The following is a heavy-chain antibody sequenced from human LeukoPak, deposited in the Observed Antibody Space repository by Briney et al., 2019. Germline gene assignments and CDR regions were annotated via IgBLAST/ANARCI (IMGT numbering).Heavy chain of an antibody. D-gene: IGHD3-10*01. CDR2: ISGSGGVT. CDR3: ARAGNYYETPFDY. CDR1: RFTFSSYA. J-gene: IGHJ4*02. V-gene: IGHV3-23*01. Sequence: GGSLRLSCAASRFTFSSYAMSWVRQAPGKGLEWVSTISGSGGVTDYANSVKGRFTISRDNSKNTLYLQMNSLRAEDTAVYYCARAGNYYETPFDYWGQGSLVTVSS.